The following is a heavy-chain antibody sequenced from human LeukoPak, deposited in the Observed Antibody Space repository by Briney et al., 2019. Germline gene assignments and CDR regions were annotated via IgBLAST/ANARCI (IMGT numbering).Heavy chain of an antibody. V-gene: IGHV1-46*01. D-gene: IGHD3-22*01. J-gene: IGHJ3*02. CDR1: EYTFTSYY. Sequence: ASVKVSCKASEYTFTSYYMHWVRQAPGQGLEWMGIINPSGGSTSYAQKFQGRVTMTRDTSTSTVYMELSSLRSEDTAVYYCARAYYYDSSGPHAFDIWGQGTMVTVSS. CDR3: ARAYYYDSSGPHAFDI. CDR2: INPSGGST.